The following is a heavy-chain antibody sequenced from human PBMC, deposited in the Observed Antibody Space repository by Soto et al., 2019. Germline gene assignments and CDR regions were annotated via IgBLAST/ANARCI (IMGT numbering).Heavy chain of an antibody. V-gene: IGHV3-30*18. D-gene: IGHD3-22*01. CDR2: ISYDGSHK. CDR1: GVPVSNYL. CDR3: AKEMFPQTVLDSSSPWGDY. Sequence: PVGSTSPSRASSGVPVSNYLIHLVRKPPGKGLEWVAVISYDGSHKFYADSVKGRFTLSRDVSKGTLYLQMNSLRAEDTAVYYCAKEMFPQTVLDSSSPWGDYWGPGTLVTVSS. J-gene: IGHJ4*02.